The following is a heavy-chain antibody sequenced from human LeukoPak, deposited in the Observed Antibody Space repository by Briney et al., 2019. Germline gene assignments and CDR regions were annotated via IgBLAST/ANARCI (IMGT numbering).Heavy chain of an antibody. D-gene: IGHD2-21*01. CDR1: GFTFSSYW. V-gene: IGHV3-7*01. CDR3: VRTGVLWWGRRVCYFDY. J-gene: IGHJ4*02. CDR2: IKQDGSEK. Sequence: GGSLRLSCAASGFTFSSYWMSWARQAPGKGLEWVANIKQDGSEKYYVDSVKGRFTISRDNAKNSLYLQLNSLRAEDTAVYYCVRTGVLWWGRRVCYFDYWGQGTLVTVSS.